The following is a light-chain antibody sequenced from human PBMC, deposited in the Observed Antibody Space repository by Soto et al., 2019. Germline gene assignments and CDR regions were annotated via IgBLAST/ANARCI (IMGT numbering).Light chain of an antibody. CDR3: SSYAGSNIV. V-gene: IGLV2-8*01. Sequence: QSALTQPPSASGSPGQSVTISCTGTNSDVGGYKYVSWYQQHPGKAPKLMIYEVTKRPSGVPDRFSGSKSGNMASLTVSGLQAEDEADYYCSSYAGSNIVFGGGTKLTVL. J-gene: IGLJ2*01. CDR1: NSDVGGYKY. CDR2: EVT.